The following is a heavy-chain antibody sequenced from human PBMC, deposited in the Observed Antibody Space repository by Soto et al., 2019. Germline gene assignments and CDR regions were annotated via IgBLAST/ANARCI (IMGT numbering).Heavy chain of an antibody. Sequence: PGGSLRLSCAPSGFTVSSYAMSWVRQAPGQGPEWVSAISGSGSSTYYVDCVKSRFTISRDNSQNTLYLQMNRLISEDTAVYYCAKDTSHSSYYFDSWGQGTPVTVSS. CDR1: GFTVSSYA. CDR2: ISGSGSST. CDR3: AKDTSHSSYYFDS. J-gene: IGHJ4*02. V-gene: IGHV3-23*01. D-gene: IGHD3-22*01.